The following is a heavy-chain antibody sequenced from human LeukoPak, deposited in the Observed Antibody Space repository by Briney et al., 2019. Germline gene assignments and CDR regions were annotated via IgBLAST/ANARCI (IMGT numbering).Heavy chain of an antibody. Sequence: SETLSLTCTVSGDSISSSSSYRSWIRQPPGKGLEWIGEINHSGSTNYNPSLKSRVTISVDTSKNQFSLKLSSVTAADTAVYYCARRTSRITMVRGGRYYFDYWGQGTLVTVSS. CDR3: ARRTSRITMVRGGRYYFDY. V-gene: IGHV4-39*07. CDR2: INHSGST. CDR1: GDSISSSSSY. D-gene: IGHD3-10*01. J-gene: IGHJ4*02.